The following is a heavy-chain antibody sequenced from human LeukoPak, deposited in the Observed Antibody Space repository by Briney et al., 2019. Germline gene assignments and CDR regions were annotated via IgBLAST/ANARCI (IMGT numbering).Heavy chain of an antibody. J-gene: IGHJ4*02. D-gene: IGHD3-9*01. V-gene: IGHV4-59*01. CDR2: IYYSGST. CDR1: GGSFSSYY. CDR3: ARGRYDILTSYPDPDFDY. Sequence: PSETLSLTCAVSGGSFSSYYWSWIRQPPGKGLEWIGYIYYSGSTNYNPSLKSRVTISVDTSKNQFSLKLSSVTAADTAVYYCARGRYDILTSYPDPDFDYWGQGTLVTVPS.